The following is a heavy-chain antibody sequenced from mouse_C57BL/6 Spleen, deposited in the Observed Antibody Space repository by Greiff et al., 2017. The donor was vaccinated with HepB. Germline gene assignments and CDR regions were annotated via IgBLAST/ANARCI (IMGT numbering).Heavy chain of an antibody. Sequence: EVKLVESGEGLVKPGGSLKLSCAASGFTFSSYAMSWVRQTPEKRLEWVAYISSGGDYIYYADTVKGRFTISRDNARNTLYLQMSSLKSEDTAMYYCTRDYYGSSLDYWGQVTTLTVSS. D-gene: IGHD1-1*01. CDR1: GFTFSSYA. CDR3: TRDYYGSSLDY. J-gene: IGHJ2*01. V-gene: IGHV5-9-1*02. CDR2: ISSGGDYI.